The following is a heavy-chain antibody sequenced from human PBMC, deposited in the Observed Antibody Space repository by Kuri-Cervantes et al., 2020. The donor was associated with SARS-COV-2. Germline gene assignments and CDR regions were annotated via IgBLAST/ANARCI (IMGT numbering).Heavy chain of an antibody. D-gene: IGHD3-10*01. Sequence: GSLTLSCTVSGGSISSYYWSWIRQPPGKGLEWIGYIYYSGSTNYNPSLKSRVTISVDTSKNQFSLKLSSVTAADTAVYYCARDKSVYYGSGSYSLYYYYYGMDVWGQGTTVTVSS. J-gene: IGHJ6*02. V-gene: IGHV4-59*01. CDR1: GGSISSYY. CDR2: IYYSGST. CDR3: ARDKSVYYGSGSYSLYYYYYGMDV.